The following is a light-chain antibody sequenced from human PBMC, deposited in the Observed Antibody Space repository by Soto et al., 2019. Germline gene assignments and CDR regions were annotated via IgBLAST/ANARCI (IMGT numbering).Light chain of an antibody. CDR1: ESISSTS. Sequence: EIVLTQSPGILSFSLGERATLSCRVSESISSTSLAWYQQKPGQAPRLLIYGASTRATGVPDRFSGSESGTDFTLSISRLEPDYFVVYYFQQYGSSTFTFGQGTRLEIK. V-gene: IGKV3-20*01. CDR2: GAS. J-gene: IGKJ5*01. CDR3: QQYGSSTFT.